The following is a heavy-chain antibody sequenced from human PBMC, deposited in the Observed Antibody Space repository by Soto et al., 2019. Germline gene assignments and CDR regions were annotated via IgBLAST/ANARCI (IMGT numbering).Heavy chain of an antibody. D-gene: IGHD5-12*01. CDR3: ARERRDGYQYYFAY. J-gene: IGHJ4*02. V-gene: IGHV4-59*01. CDR2: IYYSGST. CDR1: GGSISSYY. Sequence: SETLSLTCTVSGGSISSYYWSWIRQPPGKGLEWIGYIYYSGSTNYNPSLKSRVTISVDTSKNQFSLKLSSVTAADTAVYYCARERRDGYQYYFAYWAQRTLDTVSS.